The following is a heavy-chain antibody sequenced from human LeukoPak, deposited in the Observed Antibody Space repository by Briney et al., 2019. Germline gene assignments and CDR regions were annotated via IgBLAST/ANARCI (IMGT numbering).Heavy chain of an antibody. CDR1: GGSISSYY. Sequence: PSETLSLTCTVSGGSISSYYWSWIRQPRGKGLEWIGYIYYSGSTNYNPSLKSRVTISVDTSKNQFSLKLNSVTPEDTAVYYCARDVVGEIAVAGLFDYWGQGTLVTVSS. J-gene: IGHJ4*02. CDR3: ARDVVGEIAVAGLFDY. CDR2: IYYSGST. D-gene: IGHD6-19*01. V-gene: IGHV4-59*12.